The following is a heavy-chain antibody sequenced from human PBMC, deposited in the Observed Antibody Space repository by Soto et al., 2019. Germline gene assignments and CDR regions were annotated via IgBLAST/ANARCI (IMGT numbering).Heavy chain of an antibody. J-gene: IGHJ4*02. D-gene: IGHD2-8*01. V-gene: IGHV3-72*01. Sequence: GRSLTLSCAVSGFTFSDHYLDWVRQAPGKGLEWVGRTKNKVNSYITEYAASVKGRFTISRDDSKSSVYLQMNSLRTEDTAVYYCTTLYTNGHWGQGTQVTASS. CDR3: TTLYTNGH. CDR2: TKNKVNSYIT. CDR1: GFTFSDHY.